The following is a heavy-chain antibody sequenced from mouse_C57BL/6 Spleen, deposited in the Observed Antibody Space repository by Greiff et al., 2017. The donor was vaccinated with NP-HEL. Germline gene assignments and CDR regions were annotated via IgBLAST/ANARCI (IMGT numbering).Heavy chain of an antibody. Sequence: EVMLVESGGGLVQPGGSLSLSCAASGFTFTDYYMSWVRQPPGKALEWLGFIRNKANGYTTEYSASVKGRFTISRDNSQSILYLQMNALRAEDSATYDCARYNGYYVLFDYWGQGTTLTVSS. CDR2: IRNKANGYTT. CDR3: ARYNGYYVLFDY. V-gene: IGHV7-3*01. CDR1: GFTFTDYY. D-gene: IGHD2-3*01. J-gene: IGHJ2*01.